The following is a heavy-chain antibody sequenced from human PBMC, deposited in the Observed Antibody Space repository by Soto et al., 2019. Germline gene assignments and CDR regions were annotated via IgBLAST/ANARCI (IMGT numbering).Heavy chain of an antibody. CDR2: IKSKTDGGTT. V-gene: IGHV3-15*07. CDR3: TTDNPEYYDILTGSWLYYGMDV. D-gene: IGHD3-9*01. CDR1: GFTFSNAW. Sequence: GGSLRLSCAASGFTFSNAWMNWVRQAPGKGLEWVGRIKSKTDGGTTDYAAPVKGRFTISRDDSKNTLYLQMNSLKTEDTAVYYCTTDNPEYYDILTGSWLYYGMDVWGQGTTVTVSS. J-gene: IGHJ6*02.